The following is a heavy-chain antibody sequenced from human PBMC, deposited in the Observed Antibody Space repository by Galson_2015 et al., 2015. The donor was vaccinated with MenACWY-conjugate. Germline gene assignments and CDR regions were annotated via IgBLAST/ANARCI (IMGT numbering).Heavy chain of an antibody. D-gene: IGHD2-2*01. V-gene: IGHV1-18*01. CDR3: ARDTIVVVPAAIRMDRYYYYGMDV. CDR1: GYTFTSYG. CDR2: ISAYNGNT. J-gene: IGHJ6*02. Sequence: SVKVSCKASGYTFTSYGISWVRQAPGQGLEWMGWISAYNGNTNYAQKLQGRVTMTTDTSTSTAYMELRSLRSDDTAVYYCARDTIVVVPAAIRMDRYYYYGMDVWGQGTTVTVSS.